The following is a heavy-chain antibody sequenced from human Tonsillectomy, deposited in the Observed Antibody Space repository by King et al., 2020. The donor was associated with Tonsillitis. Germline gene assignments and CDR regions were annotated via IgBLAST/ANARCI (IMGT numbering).Heavy chain of an antibody. CDR1: GGTFSSYA. V-gene: IGHV1-69*12. Sequence: QLVQSGAEVKKPGSSVKVSCKASGGTFSSYAISWVRQAPGQGLEWMGGIIPIFGTANYAQKFQGRVTITADESTSTAYMELSSLRSEDTAVYYCARDSRNYDFWSGYYTGGYYYYYGMDVWGQGTTVTVSS. CDR2: IIPIFGTA. CDR3: ARDSRNYDFWSGYYTGGYYYYYGMDV. D-gene: IGHD3-3*01. J-gene: IGHJ6*02.